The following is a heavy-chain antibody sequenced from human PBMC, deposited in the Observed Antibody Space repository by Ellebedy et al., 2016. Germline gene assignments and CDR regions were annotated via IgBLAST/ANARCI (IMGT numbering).Heavy chain of an antibody. CDR2: LYYSGST. Sequence: GSLRLSXTVSGGSISSSRYYWGWIRQPPGKGLEWIGSLYYSGSTYYSPSLKSRVTISVDTSRNQFSLKLSSVTAADTALYYCARRLSIGISGLGWFDPWGQGVLVTVSS. D-gene: IGHD1-14*01. CDR3: ARRLSIGISGLGWFDP. CDR1: GGSISSSRYY. V-gene: IGHV4-39*01. J-gene: IGHJ5*02.